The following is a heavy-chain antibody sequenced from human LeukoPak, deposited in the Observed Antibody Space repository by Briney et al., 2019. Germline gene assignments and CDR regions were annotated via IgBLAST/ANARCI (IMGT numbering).Heavy chain of an antibody. V-gene: IGHV4-59*01. CDR2: IYYSGST. CDR1: GGSFSSYY. CDR3: ARAGYSGSDFSV. Sequence: SETLSLTCTLSGGSFSSYYWSWIRQPPGKGLEWIGYIYYSGSTNYNPSLKSRGTISVDTSKNQFSLKLSSVTATDTAVYYCARAGYSGSDFSVWGKGSTVTVSS. J-gene: IGHJ6*04. D-gene: IGHD5-12*01.